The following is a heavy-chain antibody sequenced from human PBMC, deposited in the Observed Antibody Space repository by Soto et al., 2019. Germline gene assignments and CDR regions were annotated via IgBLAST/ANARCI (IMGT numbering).Heavy chain of an antibody. D-gene: IGHD3-22*01. V-gene: IGHV3-23*01. J-gene: IGHJ4*01. CDR3: AKGHYYDSSGYFDY. CDR2: ISCSGGST. CDR1: GFTFSSYA. Sequence: GGSLRLSCAASGFTFSSYAMSWVRQPPGKGLEWVSAISCSGGSTYSADPVKSRFIISRDNTRNTLYLQMNSLRAENTAVYYCAKGHYYDSSGYFDYWGQGTMVTVSS.